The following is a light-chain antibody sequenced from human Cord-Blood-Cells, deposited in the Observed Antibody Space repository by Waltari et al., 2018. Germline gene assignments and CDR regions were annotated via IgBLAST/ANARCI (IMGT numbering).Light chain of an antibody. CDR3: QQRSNWPPWT. Sequence: EIVLTKSPATLSLSPGERATLSCRASQSVISYLAWDQQKTGQAPRLLIYDASNRAAGIPARFSGSGSGTDFTLTISSLEPEDFAVYYCQQRSNWPPWTFGQGTKVEIK. V-gene: IGKV3-11*01. J-gene: IGKJ1*01. CDR2: DAS. CDR1: QSVISY.